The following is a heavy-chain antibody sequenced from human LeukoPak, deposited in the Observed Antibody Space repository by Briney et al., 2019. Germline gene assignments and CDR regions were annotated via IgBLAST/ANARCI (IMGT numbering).Heavy chain of an antibody. J-gene: IGHJ4*02. CDR1: GFTLRSYW. D-gene: IGHD6-13*01. V-gene: IGHV3-7*05. CDR2: IKQDGSVK. CDR3: ARDIAADAFDY. Sequence: GGSLRLSCAASGFTLRSYWMSWVPKAPGKGPEWVANIKQDGSVKLYVDSVKGRFTISRDNAKNSLYLQMNSLRAEDTAVYYCARDIAADAFDYWGQGTLVTVSS.